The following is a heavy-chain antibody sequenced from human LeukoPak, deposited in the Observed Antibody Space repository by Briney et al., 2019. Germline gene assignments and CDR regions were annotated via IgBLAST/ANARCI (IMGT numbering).Heavy chain of an antibody. CDR2: ISSSSSTI. V-gene: IGHV3-48*04. Sequence: PGGSLRLSCAASGFTFSSYSMNWVRQAPGKGLEWVSYISSSSSTIYYADSVKGRFTISRDNAKNSLYLQMNSLRAEDTAVYYCARIYCSSTSCYYYMDVWGKGTTVTVSS. D-gene: IGHD2-2*01. J-gene: IGHJ6*03. CDR1: GFTFSSYS. CDR3: ARIYCSSTSCYYYMDV.